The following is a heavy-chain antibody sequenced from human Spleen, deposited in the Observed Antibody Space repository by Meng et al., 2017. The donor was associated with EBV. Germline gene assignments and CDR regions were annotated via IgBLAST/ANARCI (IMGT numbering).Heavy chain of an antibody. CDR1: GGSLSGYY. D-gene: IGHD6-6*01. CDR3: ARARIVARSPWFDP. Sequence: HVQLTQLGAGLFKPSETLALPCAVYGGSLSGYYWSWIRQPPGKGLEWIGEINHSGSTNYNPSLKSRVTISVDTSKNQFSLRLSSVTAADTAVYYCARARIVARSPWFDPWGPGTLVTVSS. CDR2: INHSGST. J-gene: IGHJ5*02. V-gene: IGHV4-34*01.